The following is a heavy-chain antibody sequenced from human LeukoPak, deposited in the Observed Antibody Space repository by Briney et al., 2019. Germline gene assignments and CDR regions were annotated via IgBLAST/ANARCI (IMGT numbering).Heavy chain of an antibody. J-gene: IGHJ3*02. CDR2: ISSSSSYI. Sequence: GGSLRLSCAASGFTFNSYAMSWVRQAPGKGLEWGSSISSSSSYIYYADSVKGRFTISRDNAKNSLYLQINSLRAEDTAVYSSGRERPRIGAAGPDAFDIWGQGTMVTVSS. CDR1: GFTFNSYA. CDR3: GRERPRIGAAGPDAFDI. D-gene: IGHD6-13*01. V-gene: IGHV3-21*01.